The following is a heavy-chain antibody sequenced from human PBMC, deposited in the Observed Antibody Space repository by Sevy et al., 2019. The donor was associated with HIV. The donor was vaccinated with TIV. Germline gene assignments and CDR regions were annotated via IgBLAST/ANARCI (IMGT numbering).Heavy chain of an antibody. Sequence: SETLSLTCSVSGGSITSKNYFWAWIRQSPGKGVEWIGSIYHSGSTYHSPSLQSRVGISVDTSRRHFSLKLSSVTATDTAVYYCARHSFKHGYRPHYFDYWSQGTLVTVSS. CDR3: ARHSFKHGYRPHYFDY. V-gene: IGHV4-39*01. CDR2: IYHSGST. J-gene: IGHJ4*02. D-gene: IGHD5-18*01. CDR1: GGSITSKNYF.